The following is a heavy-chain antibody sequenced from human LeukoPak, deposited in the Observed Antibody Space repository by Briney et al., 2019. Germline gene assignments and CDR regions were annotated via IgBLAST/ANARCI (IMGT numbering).Heavy chain of an antibody. V-gene: IGHV3-30*14. D-gene: IGHD4-23*01. CDR1: GFTFSSYA. CDR2: ISYDGSNK. Sequence: GGSLRLSCAASGFTFSSYAMHWVRQAPGKGLEWVAVISYDGSNKYYADSVKGRFTISRDNSKNTLYLQMNSLRAEDTAVYYCARAVNSAAWFDPWGQGTLVTVSS. CDR3: ARAVNSAAWFDP. J-gene: IGHJ5*02.